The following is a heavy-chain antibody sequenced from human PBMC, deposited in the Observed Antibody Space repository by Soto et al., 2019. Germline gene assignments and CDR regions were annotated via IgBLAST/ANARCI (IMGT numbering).Heavy chain of an antibody. J-gene: IGHJ4*02. CDR3: QITMVRGVIIDTDYYFDY. Sequence: QVQLQQWGAGLLKPSETLSLTCAVYGGSFSGYYWSWIRQPPGKGLEWIGEINHSGSTNYNPSLKSRVTISGDTSKNQFSLKLSSVTAADTAVYYCQITMVRGVIIDTDYYFDYWGQGTLVTVSS. CDR1: GGSFSGYY. V-gene: IGHV4-34*01. D-gene: IGHD3-10*01. CDR2: INHSGST.